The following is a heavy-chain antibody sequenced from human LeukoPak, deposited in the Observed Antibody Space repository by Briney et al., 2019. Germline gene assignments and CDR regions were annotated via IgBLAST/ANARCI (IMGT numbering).Heavy chain of an antibody. CDR2: MNPNSGNT. CDR3: ARRHGRCSDGSCYYPDY. V-gene: IGHV1-8*01. CDR1: GYTFTSYD. Sequence: GASVKVCCEASGYTFTSYDINWVRQATGQGREWMGWMNPNSGNTGYAQKFQGRVTMTRNSSITTAYMELSSLRSEDTAVYYCARRHGRCSDGSCYYPDYWGQGTLVTVSS. D-gene: IGHD2-15*01. J-gene: IGHJ4*02.